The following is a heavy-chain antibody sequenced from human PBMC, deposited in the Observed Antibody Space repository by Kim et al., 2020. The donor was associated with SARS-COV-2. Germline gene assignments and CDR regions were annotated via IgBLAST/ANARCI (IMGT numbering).Heavy chain of an antibody. CDR2: IIPIFGTA. V-gene: IGHV1-69*13. Sequence: SVKVSCKASGGTFSSYAISWVRQAPGQGLEWMGGIIPIFGTANYAQKFQGRVTITADESTSTAYMELSSLRSEDTAVYYCATSITMVLRPFDYWGQGTLVTVSS. D-gene: IGHD3-10*01. CDR1: GGTFSSYA. CDR3: ATSITMVLRPFDY. J-gene: IGHJ4*02.